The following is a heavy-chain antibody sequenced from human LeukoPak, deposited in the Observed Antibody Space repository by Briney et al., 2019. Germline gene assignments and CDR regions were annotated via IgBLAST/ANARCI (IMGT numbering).Heavy chain of an antibody. J-gene: IGHJ4*02. Sequence: PGGSLRLSCAASGFTFSSYDMSWVRQAPGKGLEGVSAISGSGGSTYYADSVKGRFTISRDNSKNTLYLQMNSLRAEDTAVYYCAKELSDADYFDYWGQGTLVTVSS. CDR3: AKELSDADYFDY. V-gene: IGHV3-23*01. CDR2: ISGSGGST. CDR1: GFTFSSYD. D-gene: IGHD2-21*02.